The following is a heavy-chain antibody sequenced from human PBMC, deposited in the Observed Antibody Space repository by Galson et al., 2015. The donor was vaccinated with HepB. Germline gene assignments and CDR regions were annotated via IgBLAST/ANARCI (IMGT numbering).Heavy chain of an antibody. CDR1: GFTFSSYA. V-gene: IGHV3-23*01. D-gene: IGHD1-26*01. CDR2: ISGSGGST. J-gene: IGHJ4*02. CDR3: AKALGGGSYSPL. Sequence: SLRLSCAASGFTFSSYAMSWVRQAPGKGLEWVSAISGSGGSTYYADSVKGRFTISRDNSKNTLYLQMNSLRAEDTAVYYCAKALGGGSYSPLWGQGTLVTVSS.